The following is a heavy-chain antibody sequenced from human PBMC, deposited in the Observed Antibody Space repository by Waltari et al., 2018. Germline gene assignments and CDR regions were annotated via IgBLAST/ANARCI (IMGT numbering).Heavy chain of an antibody. CDR2: INWNGGST. V-gene: IGHV3-20*01. CDR3: ARGYCSSTSCSDWFDP. Sequence: EVQLVESGGGVVRPGGSLRLSWSASGFTFADYGMSWFRQAPGKGLEWVAGINWNGGSTGYADSVKGRFTISRDNAKNSLYLQMNSLRAEDTALYHCARGYCSSTSCSDWFDPWGQGTLVTVSS. CDR1: GFTFADYG. D-gene: IGHD2-2*01. J-gene: IGHJ5*02.